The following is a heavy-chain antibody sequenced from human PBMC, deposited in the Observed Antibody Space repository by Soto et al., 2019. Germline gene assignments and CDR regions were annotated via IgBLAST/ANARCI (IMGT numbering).Heavy chain of an antibody. D-gene: IGHD6-13*01. Sequence: QVQLVQSGAEVKKPGSSVKVSCKASGGTFSSYAISWVRQAPGQGLEWMGGIIPIFGTANYAQKFQGKVTITADESTRTVYMEQSSLRSEDTAVYYCARAKSTYSSSRRPGYYYCGMDVWGQGTTVTVSS. CDR1: GGTFSSYA. V-gene: IGHV1-69*01. J-gene: IGHJ6*02. CDR3: ARAKSTYSSSRRPGYYYCGMDV. CDR2: IIPIFGTA.